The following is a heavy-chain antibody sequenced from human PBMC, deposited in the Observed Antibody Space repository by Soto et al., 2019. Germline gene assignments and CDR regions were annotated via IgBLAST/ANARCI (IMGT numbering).Heavy chain of an antibody. Sequence: GGSLRLSCAASGFTFDDYAMHWVRQAPGKGLEWVSGISWNSGSIGYADSVKGRFTISRDNAKNSLYLQMNSLRAEDTALYYCAKTPWKQLVYYSWFDPWGQGTLVTVSS. CDR3: AKTPWKQLVYYSWFDP. J-gene: IGHJ5*02. D-gene: IGHD6-6*01. CDR1: GFTFDDYA. V-gene: IGHV3-9*01. CDR2: ISWNSGSI.